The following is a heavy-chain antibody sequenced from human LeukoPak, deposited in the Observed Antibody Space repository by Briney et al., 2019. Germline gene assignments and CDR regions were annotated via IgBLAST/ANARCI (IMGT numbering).Heavy chain of an antibody. J-gene: IGHJ6*03. V-gene: IGHV3-21*01. Sequence: GGSLRLSCAASGFTFSSYSMNWVRQAPGKGLEWVSSISSSSSYIYYADSVKGRFTISRDNAKNSLYLQMNSLRAEDTAVYYCARDAWDTAMVTFLYYYYYTDVWGKGTTVTVSS. CDR3: ARDAWDTAMVTFLYYYYYTDV. CDR1: GFTFSSYS. CDR2: ISSSSSYI. D-gene: IGHD5-18*01.